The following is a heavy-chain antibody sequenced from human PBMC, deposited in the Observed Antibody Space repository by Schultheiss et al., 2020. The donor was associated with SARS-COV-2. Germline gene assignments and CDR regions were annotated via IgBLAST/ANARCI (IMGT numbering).Heavy chain of an antibody. J-gene: IGHJ6*02. Sequence: SETLSLTCNVSGGSISSTSHYWGWIRQPPGKGLEWIGSFYYSGNTYYNASLKSRLSISADTSKNQFSLKLTSVSAADTAVYYCARDTAMAYYYYYGMDVWGQGTTVTVSS. D-gene: IGHD5-18*01. V-gene: IGHV4-39*02. CDR3: ARDTAMAYYYYYGMDV. CDR1: GGSISSTSHY. CDR2: FYYSGNT.